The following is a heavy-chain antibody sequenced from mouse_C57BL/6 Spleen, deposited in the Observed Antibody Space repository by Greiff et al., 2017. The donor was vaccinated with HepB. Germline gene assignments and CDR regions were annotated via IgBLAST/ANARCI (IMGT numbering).Heavy chain of an antibody. V-gene: IGHV1-81*01. CDR3: AREVYDGYYGAY. CDR2: IYPRSGNT. Sequence: QVQLKQSGAELARPGASVKLSCKASGYTFTSYGISWVKQRTGQGLEWIGEIYPRSGNTYYNEKFKGKATLTADKSSSTAYMELRSLTSEDSAVYFCAREVYDGYYGAYWGQGTLVTVSA. CDR1: GYTFTSYG. D-gene: IGHD2-3*01. J-gene: IGHJ3*01.